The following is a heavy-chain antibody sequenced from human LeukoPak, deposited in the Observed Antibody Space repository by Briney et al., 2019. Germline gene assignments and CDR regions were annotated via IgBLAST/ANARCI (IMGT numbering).Heavy chain of an antibody. CDR2: IYPGDSNTNT. D-gene: IGHD6-13*01. CDR1: GYSFTTYW. V-gene: IGHV5-51*01. CDR3: ARHLSLSDTSSCFDF. J-gene: IGHJ5*01. Sequence: GESLKISCRGFGYSFTTYWIGWVRQMPGKGLEWMGIIYPGDSNTNTRYSPSFQGQVTISVDKSINTAYLQWSSLKASDTAIYYCARHLSLSDTSSCFDFWGRGTLVTVSS.